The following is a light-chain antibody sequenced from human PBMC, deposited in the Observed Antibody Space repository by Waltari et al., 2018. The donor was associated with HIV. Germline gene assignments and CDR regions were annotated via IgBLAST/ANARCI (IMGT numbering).Light chain of an antibody. V-gene: IGKV1-5*03. J-gene: IGKJ1*01. CDR2: RAT. Sequence: DIHMTQSPPPLTASIGDRVNITCRASQTVGDWLAWYQQKPGEAPTLLIYRATTVENGVPSRFSGSASWTDFTLAIDSLHPDDFATYYCHQYSNYLGSFGQGTRVQLK. CDR3: HQYSNYLGS. CDR1: QTVGDW.